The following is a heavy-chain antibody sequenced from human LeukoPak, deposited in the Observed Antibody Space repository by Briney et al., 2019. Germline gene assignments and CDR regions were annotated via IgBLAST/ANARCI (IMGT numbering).Heavy chain of an antibody. CDR2: VYPGDSDT. Sequence: GESLNVSCKGSGYSFASYWIGWVRQMPGKGLEWMGIVYPGDSDTRINPTVQGQVTLSANKPISTAYLQWSSLKAPDTAMYYCAKSGAEEMATIPLDFDYWGQGTLITVTA. CDR3: AKSGAEEMATIPLDFDY. V-gene: IGHV5-51*04. J-gene: IGHJ4*02. D-gene: IGHD5-24*01. CDR1: GYSFASYW.